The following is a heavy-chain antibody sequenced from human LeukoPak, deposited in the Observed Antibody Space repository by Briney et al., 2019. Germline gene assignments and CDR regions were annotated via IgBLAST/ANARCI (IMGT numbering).Heavy chain of an antibody. CDR1: GFILSDYY. J-gene: IGHJ4*02. Sequence: GGSLRLSCAASGFILSDYYMSWIRQAPGKGLEWVAYISTNDRTTYYADSVKGRFTISRDNAKNSLYLQMNSLRAEDTAVYYCARESYSSGYYYDYWGQGTLVTVSS. CDR2: ISTNDRTT. CDR3: ARESYSSGYYYDY. D-gene: IGHD3-22*01. V-gene: IGHV3-11*04.